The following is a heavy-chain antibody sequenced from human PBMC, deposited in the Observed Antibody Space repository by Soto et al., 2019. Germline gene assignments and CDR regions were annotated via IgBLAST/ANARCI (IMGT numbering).Heavy chain of an antibody. J-gene: IGHJ3*02. CDR1: GSTFSSYG. CDR3: AKDRGAFDI. V-gene: IGHV3-30*18. CDR2: ISYDGSNK. Sequence: TGGSLRLSCAASGSTFSSYGMHWVRQAPGKGLEWVAVISYDGSNKYYADSVKGRFTISRDNSKNTLYLQMNSLRAEDTAVYYCAKDRGAFDIWGPGTMVTVSS.